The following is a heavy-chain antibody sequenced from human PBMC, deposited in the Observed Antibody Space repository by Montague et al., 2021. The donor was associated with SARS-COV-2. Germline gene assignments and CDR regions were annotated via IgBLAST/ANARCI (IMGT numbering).Heavy chain of an antibody. CDR3: ARERQLGHRAFGIDV. V-gene: IGHV4-59*01. D-gene: IGHD6-13*01. Sequence: SETLSLTCGVSGASISQFNWSWVRQSPGKGLEWIGNLYTNGRSYINPSLEVRLSISVDPSKTHISLRLTSLMAADTAVYYCARERQLGHRAFGIDVWGQGTTVAVSS. CDR2: LYTNGRS. J-gene: IGHJ6*02. CDR1: GASISQFN.